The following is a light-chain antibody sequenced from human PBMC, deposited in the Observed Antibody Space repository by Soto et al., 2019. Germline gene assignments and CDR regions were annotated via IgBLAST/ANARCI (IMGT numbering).Light chain of an antibody. J-gene: IGKJ1*01. CDR2: DVS. CDR1: QSVSSNY. CDR3: QQYGSSPT. V-gene: IGKV3-20*01. Sequence: DIVLTQSPGTLSLSPGERATLSCRSSQSVSSNYLAWYQQKPDQAPRLVIYDVSGRATGIPDRFIGSGSGTAFTLTISRLEPEDSAVYYCQQYGSSPTFGQGTKVEIK.